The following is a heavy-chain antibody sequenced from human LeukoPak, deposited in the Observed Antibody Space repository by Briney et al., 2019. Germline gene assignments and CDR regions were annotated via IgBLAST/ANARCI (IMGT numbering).Heavy chain of an antibody. CDR3: AREGAVPGIDP. V-gene: IGHV4-38-2*02. Sequence: SETLSLTCAVSGYSITRGFSWGWIRQPPGKGLEWIGTISHSGTTDHKSTLESRLTISMDTSKNLFSLRLTSVTAADTAVYYCAREGAVPGIDPWGQGTLVTVSS. CDR1: GYSITRGFS. CDR2: ISHSGTT. D-gene: IGHD3-16*01. J-gene: IGHJ5*02.